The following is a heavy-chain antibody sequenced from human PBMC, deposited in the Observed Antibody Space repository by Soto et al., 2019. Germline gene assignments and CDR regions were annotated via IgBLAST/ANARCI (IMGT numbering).Heavy chain of an antibody. CDR2: ISSSSSYI. CDR1: GFTFSSYS. V-gene: IGHV3-21*01. Sequence: EVQLVESGGGLVKPGGSLRLSCAASGFTFSSYSMNWVRQAPGKGLEWVSSISSSSSYIYYADSVTGRFTISRDNAKNSVALQMNSLRAEDTAVDYCARDDDWNDGFDYWGQGTLVTVSS. J-gene: IGHJ4*02. CDR3: ARDDDWNDGFDY. D-gene: IGHD1-1*01.